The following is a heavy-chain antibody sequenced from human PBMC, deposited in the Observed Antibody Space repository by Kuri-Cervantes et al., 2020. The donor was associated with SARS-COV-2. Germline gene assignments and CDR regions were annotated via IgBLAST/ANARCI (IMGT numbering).Heavy chain of an antibody. J-gene: IGHJ6*02. CDR3: ARDGRYYGSGRSIHYGMDV. Sequence: SVKVSCKASGGTFSSYAISWVRQAPGQGLEWMGGIIPIFGTTNYAQKFQGRVTITADESTSTAYMELSSLRSEDTAVYYCARDGRYYGSGRSIHYGMDVWGQGTMVTVSS. V-gene: IGHV1-69*13. CDR1: GGTFSSYA. CDR2: IIPIFGTT. D-gene: IGHD3-10*01.